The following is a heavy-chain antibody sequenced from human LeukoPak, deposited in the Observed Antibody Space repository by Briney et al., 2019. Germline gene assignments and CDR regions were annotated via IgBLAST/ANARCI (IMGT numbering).Heavy chain of an antibody. D-gene: IGHD2-15*01. Sequence: TGGSLRLSCAASGFTFSSYSMNWVRQAPGKGLEYIGSIGYTGATHYNPSLKSRVTISIDTSKAQFYLKVTSVTAADTGVYFCARRLDDFVDGEGLHHWFDPWGQGTLVTVSS. CDR3: ARRLDDFVDGEGLHHWFDP. CDR1: GFTFSSYSMN. V-gene: IGHV4-39*01. CDR2: IGYTGAT. J-gene: IGHJ5*02.